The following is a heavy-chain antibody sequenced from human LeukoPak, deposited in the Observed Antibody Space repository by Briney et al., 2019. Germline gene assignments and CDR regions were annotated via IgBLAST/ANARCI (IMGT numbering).Heavy chain of an antibody. D-gene: IGHD3-22*01. CDR3: ARVRYYDSSLYFDY. V-gene: IGHV4-59*01. J-gene: IGHJ4*02. Sequence: ASETLSLTCTVSGGSISSYYWSWIRQPPGKGLEWIGYIYYSGSTNYNPSLKSRVTISVDTSKNQFSLKLSSVTAADTAVYYCARVRYYDSSLYFDYWGQGTLVTVSS. CDR2: IYYSGST. CDR1: GGSISSYY.